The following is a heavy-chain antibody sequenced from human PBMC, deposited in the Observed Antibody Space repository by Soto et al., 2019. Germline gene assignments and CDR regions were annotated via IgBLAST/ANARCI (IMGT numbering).Heavy chain of an antibody. J-gene: IGHJ1*01. V-gene: IGHV3-23*01. CDR1: GFTFSSYA. CDR3: AKDVHYDIVTGIEYFDH. Sequence: EVQLLESGGGLVQPGESLKISCAVSGFTFSSYAMSWVRQAPGKGLEWVSGISGTGRVTNYAESVKGRFTIYRDNPKNTLSLEMKSLRAEDTAVYYCAKDVHYDIVTGIEYFDHWGQGTLVTVSS. D-gene: IGHD3-9*01. CDR2: ISGTGRVT.